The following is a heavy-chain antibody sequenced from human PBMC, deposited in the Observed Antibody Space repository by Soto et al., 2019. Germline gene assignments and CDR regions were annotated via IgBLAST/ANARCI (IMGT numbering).Heavy chain of an antibody. D-gene: IGHD2-15*01. CDR2: ISSSSSTI. Sequence: GGSLRLSCAASGFTFSSYSMNWVRQAPGKGLEWVSYISSSSSTIYYADSVKGRFTISRDNAKNSLYLQMNSLRDEDTAVYYCARDGSSSYHLIPNYYYYYGMDVWGQGTTVTVSS. CDR1: GFTFSSYS. CDR3: ARDGSSSYHLIPNYYYYYGMDV. V-gene: IGHV3-48*02. J-gene: IGHJ6*02.